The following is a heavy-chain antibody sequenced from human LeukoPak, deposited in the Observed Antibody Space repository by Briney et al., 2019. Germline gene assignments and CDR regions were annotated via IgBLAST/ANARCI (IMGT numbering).Heavy chain of an antibody. V-gene: IGHV4-59*08. D-gene: IGHD1-26*01. CDR3: ARLRGLDAFDI. J-gene: IGHJ3*02. Sequence: ASETLSLTCTGSGGSISSYYWSWIRQPPGKGLEWIGYIYYSGSTNYNPSLKSRVTISVDTSKNQFSLKLSSVTAADTAVYYCARLRGLDAFDIWGQGTMVTVSS. CDR2: IYYSGST. CDR1: GGSISSYY.